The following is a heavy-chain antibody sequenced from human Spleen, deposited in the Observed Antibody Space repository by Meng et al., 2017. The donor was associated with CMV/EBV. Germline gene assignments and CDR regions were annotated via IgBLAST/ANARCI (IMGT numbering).Heavy chain of an antibody. V-gene: IGHV3-66*02. CDR2: IYSGGST. CDR1: GFTVSSTY. J-gene: IGHJ4*02. Sequence: SCAASGFTVSSTYMSWVRQAPGKGLEWVSVIYSGGSTYYADSVKGRFTISRDNSKNTLYLQMNSLRAEDTAVYYCARGIFGVVHFDYWGQGTLVTVSS. D-gene: IGHD3-3*01. CDR3: ARGIFGVVHFDY.